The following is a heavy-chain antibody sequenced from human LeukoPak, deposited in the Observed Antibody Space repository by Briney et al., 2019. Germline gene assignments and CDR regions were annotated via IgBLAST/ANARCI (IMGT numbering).Heavy chain of an antibody. J-gene: IGHJ4*02. D-gene: IGHD3-22*01. CDR2: ISGSGGST. Sequence: GGSLRLSCAASGFTFSSYAMSWVRQAPGKGLEWASAISGSGGSTYYADSVKGRFTISRDNSKNTLYLQMNSLRAEDTAVYYCAKAGHYYDSSGYYYFFDYWGQGTLVTVSS. CDR1: GFTFSSYA. V-gene: IGHV3-23*01. CDR3: AKAGHYYDSSGYYYFFDY.